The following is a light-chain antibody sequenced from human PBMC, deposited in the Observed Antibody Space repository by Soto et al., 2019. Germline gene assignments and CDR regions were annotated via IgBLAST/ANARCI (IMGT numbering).Light chain of an antibody. J-gene: IGKJ1*01. CDR3: QQYSSYSAWT. CDR2: DAS. CDR1: QSISKW. V-gene: IGKV1-5*01. Sequence: DIQMTQSPSTLSASIGDRVTITCRASQSISKWLAWHQQKPGKAPKLLIYDASSFEGGVPPRFSGTGSGTAFSLTISSLQAAGIETYYCQQYSSYSAWTFGEGTKVEIK.